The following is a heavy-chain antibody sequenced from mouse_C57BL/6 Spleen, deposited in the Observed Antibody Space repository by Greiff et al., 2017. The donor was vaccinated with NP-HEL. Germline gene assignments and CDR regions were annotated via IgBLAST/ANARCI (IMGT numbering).Heavy chain of an antibody. Sequence: QVQLKQPGAELVKPGASVKVSCKASGYTFTSYWMHWVKQRPGQGLEWIGRIHPSDSDTNYNQKFKGKATLTVDKSSSTAYMQLSSLTSEDSAVYYCAMDYGSSYGFAYWGQGTLVTVSA. J-gene: IGHJ3*01. CDR2: IHPSDSDT. V-gene: IGHV1-74*01. CDR1: GYTFTSYW. D-gene: IGHD1-1*01. CDR3: AMDYGSSYGFAY.